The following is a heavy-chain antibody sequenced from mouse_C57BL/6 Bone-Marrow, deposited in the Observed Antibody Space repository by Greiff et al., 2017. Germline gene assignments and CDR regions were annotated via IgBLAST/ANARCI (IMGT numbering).Heavy chain of an antibody. CDR2: INPNNGGT. V-gene: IGHV1-18*01. CDR1: GYTFTDYN. D-gene: IGHD1-1*01. J-gene: IGHJ3*01. Sequence: VQLQQSGPELVKPGASVKIPCKASGYTFTDYNMDWVKQSHGKSLEWIGDINPNNGGTIYNQKFKGKATLTVDKSSSTAYMELRSRTSEDTAVYYCARSDLRGWFAYWGQGTLVTVSA. CDR3: ARSDLRGWFAY.